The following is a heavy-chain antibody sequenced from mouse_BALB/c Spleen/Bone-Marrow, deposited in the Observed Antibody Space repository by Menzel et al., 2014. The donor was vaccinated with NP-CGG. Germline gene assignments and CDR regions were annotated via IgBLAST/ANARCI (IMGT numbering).Heavy chain of an antibody. J-gene: IGHJ2*01. D-gene: IGHD2-1*01. Sequence: VQLVESGAELAKPGAPVKMSCKASGYTFPSYWMHWVKQRPGQGLGWIGNINPSTGYTEYNQKFKDKATLTADKSSSTAYMQLNSLTSEDSAVYYCARSYGKSVGYWGQGTTLTVSS. CDR2: INPSTGYT. CDR3: ARSYGKSVGY. V-gene: IGHV1-7*01. CDR1: GYTFPSYW.